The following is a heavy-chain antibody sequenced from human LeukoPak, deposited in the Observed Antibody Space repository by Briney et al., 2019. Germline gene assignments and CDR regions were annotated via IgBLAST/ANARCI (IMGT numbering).Heavy chain of an antibody. V-gene: IGHV1-8*01. D-gene: IGHD3-10*01. Sequence: GNTGYAQKFQGRVTMTRNTSISTAYMELSSLRSEDTAVYYCARGQILLWFGELLRWFDPWGQGTLVTVSS. J-gene: IGHJ5*02. CDR3: ARGQILLWFGELLRWFDP. CDR2: GNT.